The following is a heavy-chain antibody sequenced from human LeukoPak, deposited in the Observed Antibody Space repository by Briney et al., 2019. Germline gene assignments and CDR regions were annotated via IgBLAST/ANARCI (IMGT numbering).Heavy chain of an antibody. Sequence: PGGSLRLSCAASGFTFSSYAMSWVRQAPGKGLEWVPAISNGGGSTYYADSVKGRFTISRDNSKNTLYLQMNSLRAEDTAVYHCAKDRRGYSYGYLFDYWGQGTLVTVSS. CDR2: ISNGGGST. CDR3: AKDRRGYSYGYLFDY. CDR1: GFTFSSYA. D-gene: IGHD5-18*01. V-gene: IGHV3-23*01. J-gene: IGHJ4*02.